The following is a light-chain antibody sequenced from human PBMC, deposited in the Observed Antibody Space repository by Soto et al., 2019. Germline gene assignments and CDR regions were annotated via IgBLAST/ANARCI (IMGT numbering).Light chain of an antibody. V-gene: IGKV1-39*01. Sequence: DIQMTQSPSYLSASVGDRVTIPCRASQSISRHLNWYQQKSGKAPKLLIYAASRLQGGVPSRFSGSGSGTDFTLTISNLQPEDFATYYCQQSYSTPRTFGQGTKVEIK. CDR3: QQSYSTPRT. CDR1: QSISRH. J-gene: IGKJ1*01. CDR2: AAS.